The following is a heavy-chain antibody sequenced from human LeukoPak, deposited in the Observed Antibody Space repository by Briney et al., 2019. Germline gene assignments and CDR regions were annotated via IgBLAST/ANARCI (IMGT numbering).Heavy chain of an antibody. J-gene: IGHJ4*02. CDR3: AREVSPGGSFDY. V-gene: IGHV4-61*02. D-gene: IGHD3-10*01. Sequence: SETLSLTCTVSGGSISSDSYYWGWIRQPAGKGLEWIGRVYASGSTNYTPSLKSRVTMSIDTSKNQFSLKLNSVTAADTAVYYCAREVSPGGSFDYWGQGTLVTVSS. CDR2: VYASGST. CDR1: GGSISSDSYY.